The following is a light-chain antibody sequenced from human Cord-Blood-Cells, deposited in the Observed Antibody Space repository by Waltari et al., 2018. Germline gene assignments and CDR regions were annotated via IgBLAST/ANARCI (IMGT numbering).Light chain of an antibody. CDR1: ESLSSY. J-gene: IGKJ3*01. V-gene: IGKV1-39*01. CDR3: QQSYSTPFT. Sequence: DIQMTQSPSSLSASVGDRVTITCRASESLSSYLNWYQQKPGKAPQLLIEAASRLQSGVPSRFSGSGSGTDFTLTISSLQPEDFATYYCQQSYSTPFTFGPGTKVDIK. CDR2: AAS.